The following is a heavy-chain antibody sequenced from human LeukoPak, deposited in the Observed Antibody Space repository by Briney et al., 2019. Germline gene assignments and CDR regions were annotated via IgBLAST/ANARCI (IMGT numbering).Heavy chain of an antibody. CDR2: IYYSGST. CDR3: ARGGSGWYYFDY. V-gene: IGHV4-59*01. J-gene: IGHJ4*02. D-gene: IGHD6-19*01. Sequence: SETLSLTCTVSGGSISSYYWSWIRQPPGKGLEWIGDIYYSGSTNYNPSLRSRVTISVDTSKNPFSLKLSSVTAADTAVYYFARGGSGWYYFDYWGQGTLVTDSS. CDR1: GGSISSYY.